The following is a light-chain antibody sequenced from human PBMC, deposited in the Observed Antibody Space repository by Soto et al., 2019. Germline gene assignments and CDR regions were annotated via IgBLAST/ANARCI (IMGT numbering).Light chain of an antibody. CDR2: VGY. J-gene: IGKJ1*01. V-gene: IGKV1-39*01. Sequence: DIQMTQSPSSLSASVGDRVTISCRAGQNINQFLNWYQQKPGTAPKLRIPVGYSLQSGVPSRCSGGGVGTDCTRTISSLQPEDFATYYCQQSYRTPETFGQGTKVDIK. CDR3: QQSYRTPET. CDR1: QNINQF.